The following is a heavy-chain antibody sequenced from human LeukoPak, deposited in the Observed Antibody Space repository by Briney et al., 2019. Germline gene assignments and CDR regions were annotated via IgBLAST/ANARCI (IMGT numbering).Heavy chain of an antibody. CDR1: GFTFSSYG. V-gene: IGHV3-33*06. CDR2: IWYDGSNK. CDR3: AKLQYDSSGYYYDLVRDAFDI. J-gene: IGHJ3*02. D-gene: IGHD3-22*01. Sequence: GGSLRLSCAASGFTFSSYGMHWVRQAPGKGLEWVAVIWYDGSNKYYADSVKGRFTISRDNYKNALYLQMNSLRAEDTAVYYCAKLQYDSSGYYYDLVRDAFDIWGQGTMVTVSS.